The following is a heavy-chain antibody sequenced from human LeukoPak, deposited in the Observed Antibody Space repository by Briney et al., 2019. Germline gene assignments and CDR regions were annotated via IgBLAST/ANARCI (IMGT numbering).Heavy chain of an antibody. CDR1: GGSFSGYY. Sequence: SETLSLTCAVYGGSFSGYYWSWIRQPPGKGLEWIGEINHSGSTNYNPSLKSRVTISVDTSKNQFSLKLSSVTAADTAVYYCAKTTYAYYFDYWGQGTLVTVSS. J-gene: IGHJ4*02. V-gene: IGHV4-34*01. CDR2: INHSGST. D-gene: IGHD1-1*01. CDR3: AKTTYAYYFDY.